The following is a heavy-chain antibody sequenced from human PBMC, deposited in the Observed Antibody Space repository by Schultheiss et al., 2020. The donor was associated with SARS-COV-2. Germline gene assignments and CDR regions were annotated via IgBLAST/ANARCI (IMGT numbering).Heavy chain of an antibody. V-gene: IGHV4-34*01. CDR3: ARWGLAAAGSDY. Sequence: ESLKISCAVYGGSFSGYYWSWIRQPPGKGLEWIGEINHSGSTNYNPSLKSRVTISVDTSKNQFSLKLSSVTAADTAVYYCARWGLAAAGSDYWGQGTLVTVSS. CDR2: INHSGST. CDR1: GGSFSGYY. J-gene: IGHJ4*02. D-gene: IGHD6-13*01.